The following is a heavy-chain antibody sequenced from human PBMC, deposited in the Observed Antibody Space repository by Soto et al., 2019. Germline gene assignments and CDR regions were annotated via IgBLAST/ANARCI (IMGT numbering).Heavy chain of an antibody. D-gene: IGHD3-10*01. J-gene: IGHJ6*02. CDR3: ASSGSMVRGVIITSGYYYYGMDV. V-gene: IGHV4-31*03. CDR1: GGSISSGGYY. CDR2: IYYSGST. Sequence: SETLSLTCTVSGGSISSGGYYWSWIRQHPGKGLEWIGYIYYSGSTYYNPSLKSRVTISVDTSKNQFSLKLSSVTAADTAVYYCASSGSMVRGVIITSGYYYYGMDVWGQRTTVTVSS.